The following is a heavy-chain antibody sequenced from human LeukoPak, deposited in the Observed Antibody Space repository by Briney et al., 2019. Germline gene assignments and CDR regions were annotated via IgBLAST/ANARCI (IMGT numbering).Heavy chain of an antibody. Sequence: GGSLRLSCAASGFTFDDYAMHWVRQAPGKGLEWVSSISWNSGSKGYAVSVKGRFTISRDNAKNSLYLQMNSLRAEDTALYYCAKDMTPSTAMVTVDYWGQGTLVTVSS. D-gene: IGHD5-18*01. J-gene: IGHJ4*02. CDR2: ISWNSGSK. CDR3: AKDMTPSTAMVTVDY. CDR1: GFTFDDYA. V-gene: IGHV3-9*01.